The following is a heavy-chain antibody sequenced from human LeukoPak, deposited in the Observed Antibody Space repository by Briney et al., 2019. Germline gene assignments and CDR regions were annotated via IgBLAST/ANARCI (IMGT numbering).Heavy chain of an antibody. CDR3: VKERGPHDAFDV. CDR2: ISFDGGVS. V-gene: IGHV3-30*04. Sequence: GRSLRLSCAASGFIFSDYGMHWARQAPGKGLEGVAGISFDGGVSNYADFVRGRFTISRDNYKNTLDLQMNSLTTEDTTVYYCVKERGPHDAFDVWGQGTKVTVSS. CDR1: GFIFSDYG. J-gene: IGHJ3*01.